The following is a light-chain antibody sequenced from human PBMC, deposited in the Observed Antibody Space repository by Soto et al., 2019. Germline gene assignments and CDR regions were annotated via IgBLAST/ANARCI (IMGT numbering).Light chain of an antibody. J-gene: IGKJ1*01. Sequence: DIQMTQSPSTLSASVGDRVTITCRASRSISSWLAWYQQKPGKATKLMIYDASSLESGVPSRFSGSGSGTEFTLTISSLQPDDFATYYCQQYSTYNPRTFGQGTKVDIK. CDR2: DAS. CDR1: RSISSW. CDR3: QQYSTYNPRT. V-gene: IGKV1-5*01.